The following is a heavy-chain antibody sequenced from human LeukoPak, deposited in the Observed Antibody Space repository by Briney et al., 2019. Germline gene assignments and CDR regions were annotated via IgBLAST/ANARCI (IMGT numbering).Heavy chain of an antibody. CDR3: AIPSSPYGGYFDY. CDR1: GYTFTSYY. J-gene: IGHJ4*02. D-gene: IGHD3-10*01. Sequence: ASVKVSCKASGYTFTSYYMHWVRQAPGQGLEWMGIINPSGGSTNYAQKFQGRVTMTRDTSTSTVYMELSSLRSEDTAVYYCAIPSSPYGGYFDYWGQRTLVTVSS. V-gene: IGHV1-46*01. CDR2: INPSGGST.